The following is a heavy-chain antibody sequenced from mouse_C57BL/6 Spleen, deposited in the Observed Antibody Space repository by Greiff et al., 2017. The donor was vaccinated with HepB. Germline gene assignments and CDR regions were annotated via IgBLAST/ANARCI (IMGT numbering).Heavy chain of an antibody. J-gene: IGHJ3*01. D-gene: IGHD1-1*01. Sequence: VQLQQSGAELVRPGTSVKVSCKASGYAFTNYLIEWVKQRPGQGLEWIGVINPGSGGTNYNEKFKGKATLTADKSSSTAYMQLSSLTSEDSAVYFCARDYYGSSSAWFAYWGQGTLVTVSA. CDR2: INPGSGGT. CDR3: ARDYYGSSSAWFAY. CDR1: GYAFTNYL. V-gene: IGHV1-54*01.